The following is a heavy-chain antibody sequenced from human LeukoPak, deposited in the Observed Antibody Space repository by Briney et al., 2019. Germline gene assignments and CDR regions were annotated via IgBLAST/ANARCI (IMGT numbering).Heavy chain of an antibody. D-gene: IGHD6-19*01. CDR1: GGSISSSSYY. CDR2: IYYSGST. CDR3: ARSPGIAVAGDH. J-gene: IGHJ5*02. Sequence: PSETLSLTCTVSGGSISSSSYYWGWIRQPPGKGLDWIGTIYYSGSTYYNPSLKSRVTISVDTSKNQFSLKLSSVTAADTAVYYCARSPGIAVAGDHWGQGTLVTVSS. V-gene: IGHV4-39*01.